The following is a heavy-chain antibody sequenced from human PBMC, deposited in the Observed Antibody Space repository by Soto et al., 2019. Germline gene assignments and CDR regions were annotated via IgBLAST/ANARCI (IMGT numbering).Heavy chain of an antibody. CDR1: GFTFSSYA. CDR3: ARRGSGSYYDY. Sequence: EVQLLESGGGLVQPGGSLRLSCATSGFTFSSYAMRWVRQAPGKGLEWVSAISGSGGSTYYADSVKGRFTISRDNSKNTLYLQMNSLRAEDTAVYYCARRGSGSYYDYWGQGTLVTVSS. V-gene: IGHV3-23*01. D-gene: IGHD1-26*01. J-gene: IGHJ4*02. CDR2: ISGSGGST.